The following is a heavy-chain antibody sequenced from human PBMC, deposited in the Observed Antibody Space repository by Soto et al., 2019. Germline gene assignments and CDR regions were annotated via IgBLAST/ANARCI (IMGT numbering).Heavy chain of an antibody. Sequence: LRLSCAASGFTFKTYNMNLFRQAPGKGLEWVSYIGTSGTPVYYADSVKGRFTISRDNAKNSLFLQMHSLRDEDTALYFCARDPSPDSSGWYYFDYWGQGTLVTVSS. J-gene: IGHJ4*02. CDR3: ARDPSPDSSGWYYFDY. CDR1: GFTFKTYN. V-gene: IGHV3-48*02. CDR2: IGTSGTPV. D-gene: IGHD6-19*01.